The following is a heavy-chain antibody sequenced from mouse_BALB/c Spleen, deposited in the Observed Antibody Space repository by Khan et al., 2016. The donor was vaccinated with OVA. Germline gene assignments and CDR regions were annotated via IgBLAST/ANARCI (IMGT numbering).Heavy chain of an antibody. Sequence: QVQLKQSGAELAKPGASVKMSCKASGHTFTTYWMHWVKQRPGQGLEWIGYINPTSGYTDYNEKFKDKATLSADKSSSTAYMQLSSLTSEDSAVYYCTRDIIDYRGQGTTLTVSS. CDR3: TRDIIDY. CDR1: GHTFTTYW. J-gene: IGHJ2*01. V-gene: IGHV1-7*01. CDR2: INPTSGYT. D-gene: IGHD1-3*01.